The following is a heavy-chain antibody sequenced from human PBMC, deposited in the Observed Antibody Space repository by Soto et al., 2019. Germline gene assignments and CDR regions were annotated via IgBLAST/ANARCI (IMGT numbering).Heavy chain of an antibody. CDR2: INSYNGHT. CDR1: GYTFNSHG. Sequence: QVQLVQSGAEVKKPEASVKVSCKAFGYTFNSHGISWVRQAPGQGLEWMGWINSYNGHTNYAQNLQGRVTMTTDTSTSSAYLGRRSLRSADTAVYDCARCSSHYDSSEDLDYWGQGTLVTVSS. D-gene: IGHD3-22*01. CDR3: ARCSSHYDSSEDLDY. V-gene: IGHV1-18*04. J-gene: IGHJ4*02.